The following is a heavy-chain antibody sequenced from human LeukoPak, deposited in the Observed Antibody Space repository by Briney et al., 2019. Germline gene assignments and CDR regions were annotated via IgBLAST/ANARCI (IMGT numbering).Heavy chain of an antibody. CDR3: AKGDRAVAGHNYFDY. CDR1: GFTFSSYA. CDR2: ISGSGGST. V-gene: IGHV3-23*01. J-gene: IGHJ4*02. D-gene: IGHD6-19*01. Sequence: GGSLRLSCAASGFTFSSYAMSWARQAPGKGLEWVSAISGSGGSTYYADSVKGRFTISRDNSKNTMYLQMNSLRAEDTAVYYCAKGDRAVAGHNYFDYWGQGTLVTVSS.